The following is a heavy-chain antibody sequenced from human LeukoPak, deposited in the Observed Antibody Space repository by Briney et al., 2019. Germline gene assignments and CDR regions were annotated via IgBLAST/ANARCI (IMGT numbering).Heavy chain of an antibody. V-gene: IGHV3-30*19. D-gene: IGHD6-13*01. CDR3: ARDTGYDSSSWTYNWFDP. J-gene: IGHJ5*02. Sequence: GGSLRLSCAASGFTFSSYGMHWVRQAPGKGLEWVAVISYDGSNKYYADSVKGRFTISRDNSKNTLYLQMNSLRAEDTAVYYCARDTGYDSSSWTYNWFDPWGQGTLVTVSS. CDR1: GFTFSSYG. CDR2: ISYDGSNK.